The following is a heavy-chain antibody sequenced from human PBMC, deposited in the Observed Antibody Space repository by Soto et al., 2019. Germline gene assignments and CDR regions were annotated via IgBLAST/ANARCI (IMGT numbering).Heavy chain of an antibody. V-gene: IGHV1-69*13. Sequence: SVKVSCKASGGTFSRYAISWVRQAPGQGLEWMGGIIPIFGTANYAQKFQGRVTITADESTSTAYMELSSLRSEDTAVYYCASRITMVRGVIIAQNYYYYGMDVWGQGTTVTVSS. CDR2: IIPIFGTA. J-gene: IGHJ6*02. CDR1: GGTFSRYA. CDR3: ASRITMVRGVIIAQNYYYYGMDV. D-gene: IGHD3-10*01.